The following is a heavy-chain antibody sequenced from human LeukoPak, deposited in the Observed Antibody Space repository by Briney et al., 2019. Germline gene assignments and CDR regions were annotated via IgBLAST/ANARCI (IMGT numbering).Heavy chain of an antibody. J-gene: IGHJ6*02. CDR2: IKSKTDGGTT. CDR3: TTVPWNPADYYYGMDV. V-gene: IGHV3-15*01. CDR1: GFTFSDYY. Sequence: GGSLRLSCAASGFTFSDYYMSWIRQAPGKGLEWVGRIKSKTDGGTTDYAAPVKGRFTISRDDSKNTLYLQMNSLKTEDTAVYYCTTVPWNPADYYYGMDVWGQGTTVTVSS. D-gene: IGHD1-1*01.